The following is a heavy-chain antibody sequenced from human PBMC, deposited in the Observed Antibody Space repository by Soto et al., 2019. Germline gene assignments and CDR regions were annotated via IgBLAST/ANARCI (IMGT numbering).Heavy chain of an antibody. D-gene: IGHD6-13*01. Sequence: SETLSLTCTVSGGSISSYYWSWIRQPPGKGLEWIGYIYYSGSTNYNPSLKSRVTISVDTSKNQFSLKLSSVTAADTAVYYCARAEGHRSSFSLDWGQGTLVTVSS. V-gene: IGHV4-59*01. CDR2: IYYSGST. CDR3: ARAEGHRSSFSLD. J-gene: IGHJ4*02. CDR1: GGSISSYY.